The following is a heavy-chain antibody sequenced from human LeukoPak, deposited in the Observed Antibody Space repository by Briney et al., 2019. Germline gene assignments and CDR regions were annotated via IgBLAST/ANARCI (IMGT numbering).Heavy chain of an antibody. Sequence: SETLSLTCTVSGGSISSGGYYWSWIRQHPGKGLEWIGYIYYRGSTYYNPSLKSRVTISVDTSKNQFSLKLSSVTAADTAVYYCARVRDYGDPVDYWGQGTLVTVSS. J-gene: IGHJ4*02. V-gene: IGHV4-31*03. CDR1: GGSISSGGYY. D-gene: IGHD4-17*01. CDR2: IYYRGST. CDR3: ARVRDYGDPVDY.